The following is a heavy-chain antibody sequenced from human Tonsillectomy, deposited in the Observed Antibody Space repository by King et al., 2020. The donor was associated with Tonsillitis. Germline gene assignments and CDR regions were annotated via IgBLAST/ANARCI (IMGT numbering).Heavy chain of an antibody. V-gene: IGHV4-61*02. Sequence: QLQESGPGLVKPSQTLSLTCTVSGGSINSGGYFWSWFRQPAGKGPEWVGHIYTSGSTIYNPSLKSRVTMSLGTSKNQFSLKLISVTAADTAFYYCARGVDFGDYSDYWGQGTLVTVSS. J-gene: IGHJ4*02. D-gene: IGHD4-17*01. CDR2: IYTSGST. CDR3: ARGVDFGDYSDY. CDR1: GGSINSGGYF.